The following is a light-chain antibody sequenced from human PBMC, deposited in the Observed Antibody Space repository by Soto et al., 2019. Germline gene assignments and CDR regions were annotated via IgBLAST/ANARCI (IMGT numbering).Light chain of an antibody. V-gene: IGKV3-11*01. CDR2: DAS. Sequence: EIVVTQSPATLSLSPGERATLSCRASQSVDSYLAWYQQKPGQAPRLLIYDASNRATGIPARFSGSASGTDFTLTISSLEPEDFAVYYCQQRSNWPPITFGQGTRLEIK. CDR3: QQRSNWPPIT. J-gene: IGKJ5*01. CDR1: QSVDSY.